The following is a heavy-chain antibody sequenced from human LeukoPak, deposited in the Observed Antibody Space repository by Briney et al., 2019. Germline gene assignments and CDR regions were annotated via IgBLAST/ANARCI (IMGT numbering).Heavy chain of an antibody. V-gene: IGHV4-61*02. J-gene: IGHJ6*03. D-gene: IGHD5-18*01. CDR2: IYTSGST. CDR3: ARGRGYSYGDPSYYYYYYYMDV. Sequence: SETLSLTCTVSGGSISSGSYYWSWIRQPAGKGLEWIGRIYTSGSTNYNPSLKSRVTMSVDTSKNQFSLKLSSVTAADTAVYYCARGRGYSYGDPSYYYYYYYMDVWGKGTTVTVSS. CDR1: GGSISSGSYY.